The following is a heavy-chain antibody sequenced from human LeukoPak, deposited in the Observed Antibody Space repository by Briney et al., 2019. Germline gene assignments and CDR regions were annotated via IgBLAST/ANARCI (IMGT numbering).Heavy chain of an antibody. V-gene: IGHV1-8*01. Sequence: ASVKVSCKASGYTFTSYDINWVRQATGQGLEWMGWMNPNSGNTGYAQKFQGRVTMTRDTSISTAYMELSRLRSDDTAVYYCARDYIAAAVDYYYYMDVWGKGTTVTVSS. CDR1: GYTFTSYD. D-gene: IGHD6-13*01. J-gene: IGHJ6*03. CDR3: ARDYIAAAVDYYYYMDV. CDR2: MNPNSGNT.